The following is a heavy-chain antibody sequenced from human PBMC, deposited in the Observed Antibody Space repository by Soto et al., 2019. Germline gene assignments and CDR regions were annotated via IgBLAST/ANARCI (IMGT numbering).Heavy chain of an antibody. J-gene: IGHJ6*02. CDR2: INHSGST. CDR1: GGSFSGYY. V-gene: IGHV4-34*01. CDR3: AREGGYDFWSGYYYYGMDV. D-gene: IGHD3-3*01. Sequence: SETLSLTCAVYGGSFSGYYWSWIRQPPGKGLEWIGEINHSGSTNYNPSLKSRVTISVDTSKNQFSLKLSSVTAADTAVYYCAREGGYDFWSGYYYYGMDVWGQGTTVTVSS.